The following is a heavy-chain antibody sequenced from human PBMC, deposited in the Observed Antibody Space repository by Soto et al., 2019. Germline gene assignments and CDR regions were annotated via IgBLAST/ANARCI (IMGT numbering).Heavy chain of an antibody. CDR2: IIPSSGST. Sequence: QVHLEQSGAEVKKAGASVKVSCKASGYSFTDYHMHWLRQAPGQGVVWVGWIIPSSGSTNYAQKFQGRVTMTRDTAITTVYMELRRLTSDDTAVYYCARDQYSGSFLYWGQGTLVTVSS. V-gene: IGHV1-2*02. J-gene: IGHJ4*02. CDR3: ARDQYSGSFLY. D-gene: IGHD1-26*01. CDR1: GYSFTDYH.